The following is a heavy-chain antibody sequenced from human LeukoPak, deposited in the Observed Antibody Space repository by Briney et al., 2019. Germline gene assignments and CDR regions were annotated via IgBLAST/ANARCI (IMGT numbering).Heavy chain of an antibody. CDR2: INPSGGST. V-gene: IGHV1-46*01. Sequence: GASVKVSCKASGYTFTSYYMHWVRQAPGQGLEWMGIINPSGGSTSYAQKFQGRVTMTRDTSTSTVYMELSSLRSEDTAVYYCARVDYDFWSGWNYYFDYWGQGTLVTVSS. CDR3: ARVDYDFWSGWNYYFDY. J-gene: IGHJ4*02. D-gene: IGHD3-3*01. CDR1: GYTFTSYY.